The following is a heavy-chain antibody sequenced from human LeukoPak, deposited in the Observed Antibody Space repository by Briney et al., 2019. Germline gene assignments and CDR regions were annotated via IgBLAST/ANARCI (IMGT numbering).Heavy chain of an antibody. D-gene: IGHD5-24*01. CDR1: GGTFSSYA. Sequence: ASVKVSCKASGGTFSSYAISWVRQAPGQGLEWMGGIIPIFGTANYAQKFQGRVTITADESTSTAYMELSSLRSEDMAVYYCARDARRWLRFSWFDPWGQGTLVTVSS. CDR2: IIPIFGTA. V-gene: IGHV1-69*13. CDR3: ARDARRWLRFSWFDP. J-gene: IGHJ5*02.